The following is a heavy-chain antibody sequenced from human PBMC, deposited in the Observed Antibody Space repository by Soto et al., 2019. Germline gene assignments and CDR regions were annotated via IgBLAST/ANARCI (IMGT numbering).Heavy chain of an antibody. CDR1: GITFSTSA. CDR3: AAWLGYCTNCLCPHAFYYYNCMDV. D-gene: IGHD2-8*01. Sequence: VKVSCKASGITFSTSAIQWVRQARGHRLEWIGWVVVGSGDTNYAQNFQQRVTITRDMSTSTAYMELSSLRSEDTAGYYCAAWLGYCTNCLCPHAFYYYNCMDVWGQGITVTVPS. V-gene: IGHV1-58*02. J-gene: IGHJ6*01. CDR2: VVVGSGDT.